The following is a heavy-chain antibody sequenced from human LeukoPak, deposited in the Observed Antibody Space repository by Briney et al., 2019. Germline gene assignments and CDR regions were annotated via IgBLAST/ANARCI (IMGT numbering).Heavy chain of an antibody. Sequence: SETLSLTCTVSGGSISSGSYYWSWIRQPAGKGLEWIGRIYTSGSTNYNTSLKSRVTISVDTSKNQFSLKLSSVTAADTAVYYCARDRVGYWYFDLWGRSTLVTVSS. CDR1: GGSISSGSYY. J-gene: IGHJ2*01. CDR3: ARDRVGYWYFDL. CDR2: IYTSGST. D-gene: IGHD1-26*01. V-gene: IGHV4-61*02.